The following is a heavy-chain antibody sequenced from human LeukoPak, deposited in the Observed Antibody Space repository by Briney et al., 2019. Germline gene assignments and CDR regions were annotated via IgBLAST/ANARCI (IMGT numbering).Heavy chain of an antibody. CDR2: IKQDGSEK. CDR1: GFTFSSYW. Sequence: PGGSLRLSCAASGFTFSSYWMSWVRQAPGKGLEWVANIKQDGSEKYYVDSVKGRFTISRDNAKNSLYLQMNSLRAEDTAVYYCARSTYYYDIDGFDIWGQGTMVSVSS. CDR3: ARSTYYYDIDGFDI. V-gene: IGHV3-7*01. D-gene: IGHD3-22*01. J-gene: IGHJ3*02.